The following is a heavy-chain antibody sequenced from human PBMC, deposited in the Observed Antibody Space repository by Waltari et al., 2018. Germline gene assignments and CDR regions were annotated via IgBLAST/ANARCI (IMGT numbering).Heavy chain of an antibody. Sequence: EVQLVESGGGLVKPGGSLRLSCAASGFTFSSYSMNWVRQEPGKGLEWVSSISSSSSYIYYADSVKGRFTISRDNAKNSLYLQMNSLRAEDTAVYYCARDYCSSTSCYAVFDYWGQGTLVTVSS. V-gene: IGHV3-21*01. CDR1: GFTFSSYS. CDR2: ISSSSSYI. D-gene: IGHD2-2*01. J-gene: IGHJ4*02. CDR3: ARDYCSSTSCYAVFDY.